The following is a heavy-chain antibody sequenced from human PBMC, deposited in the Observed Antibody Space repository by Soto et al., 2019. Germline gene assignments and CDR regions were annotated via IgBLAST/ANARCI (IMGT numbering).Heavy chain of an antibody. CDR2: VNPKRGGT. CDR1: GYTFSNYF. D-gene: IGHD3-3*01. CDR3: ARDSGIPGRFWYFEI. Sequence: ASVKVSCKTYGYTFSNYFLHWVRQAPGQGPEWMGFVNPKRGGTEYAQKFQGRVTMTRDTSINTVYLDLSRLTSDDTAIYYCARDSGIPGRFWYFEIWGRGTLVTVSS. V-gene: IGHV1-2*02. J-gene: IGHJ2*01.